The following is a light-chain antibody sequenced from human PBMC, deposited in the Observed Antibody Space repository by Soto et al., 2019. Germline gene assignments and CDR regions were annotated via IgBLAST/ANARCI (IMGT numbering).Light chain of an antibody. V-gene: IGKV2-40*01. J-gene: IGKJ1*01. Sequence: DIVMTQTPLSLSVTPGEPASISCRSSRSLVADNDGNTYLDWYLQKPGQSPQLLIYTITFRCYGVTDRFSGSDSGTDFTLKISRVEAEDVGVYYCMQRKEFPWTFGQGTKVEIK. CDR2: TIT. CDR1: RSLVADNDGNTY. CDR3: MQRKEFPWT.